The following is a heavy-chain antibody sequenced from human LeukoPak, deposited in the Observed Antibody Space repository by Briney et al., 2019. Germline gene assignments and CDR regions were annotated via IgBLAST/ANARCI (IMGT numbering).Heavy chain of an antibody. CDR3: YGASYRFDC. J-gene: IGHJ4*02. D-gene: IGHD2-2*01. CDR2: INEDGSET. CDR1: GFTFSTFR. Sequence: PGGSLRLSCATSGFTFSTFRMTWVRQAPGNGLEWGANINEDGSETHYVDSVRGRFTISRDNAKKSMHLQMNSLRAEDTAAYYCYGASYRFDCWGQGTRVTVSS. V-gene: IGHV3-7*01.